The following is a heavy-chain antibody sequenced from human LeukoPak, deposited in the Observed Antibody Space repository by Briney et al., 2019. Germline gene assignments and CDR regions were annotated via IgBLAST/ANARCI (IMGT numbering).Heavy chain of an antibody. CDR2: IYYTGST. Sequence: SETLSLTCGVSGGAITNYYWNWIRQAPGKGLEWLGYIYYTGSTTYNPSVKSRITISLDTSKKQISLKLRSVTAADTAVYYCARFFNWGFDYWGQGTLVTVSS. J-gene: IGHJ4*02. CDR1: GGAITNYY. D-gene: IGHD7-27*01. CDR3: ARFFNWGFDY. V-gene: IGHV4-59*01.